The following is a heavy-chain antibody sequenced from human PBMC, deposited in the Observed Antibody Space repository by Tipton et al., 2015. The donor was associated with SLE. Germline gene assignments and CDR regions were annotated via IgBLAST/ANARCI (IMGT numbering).Heavy chain of an antibody. Sequence: SLRLSCAASGFTFSSYSMNWVRQAPGKGLEWVSSISSSSSYIYYADSVKGRFTISRDNAKNSLYLQMNSLRAEDTAVYYCATDSGSYSSGWGWGQGTLVTASS. D-gene: IGHD6-19*01. CDR1: GFTFSSYS. CDR2: ISSSSSYI. J-gene: IGHJ4*02. V-gene: IGHV3-21*01. CDR3: ATDSGSYSSGWG.